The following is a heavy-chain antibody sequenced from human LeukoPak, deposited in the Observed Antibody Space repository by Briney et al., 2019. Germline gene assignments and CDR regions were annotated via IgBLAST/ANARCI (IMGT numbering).Heavy chain of an antibody. CDR1: GVSFSGYY. V-gene: IGHV4-34*01. J-gene: IGHJ5*02. D-gene: IGHD1-1*01. CDR2: INHSGST. CDR3: ARGPPKKYKNWFDP. Sequence: PSETLSLTCAVYGVSFSGYYWSWIRQPPGKGLEWIGEINHSGSTNYNPSLKSRVTISVDTSKNQFSLKLSSVTAADTAVYYCARGPPKKYKNWFDPWGQGTLVTVSS.